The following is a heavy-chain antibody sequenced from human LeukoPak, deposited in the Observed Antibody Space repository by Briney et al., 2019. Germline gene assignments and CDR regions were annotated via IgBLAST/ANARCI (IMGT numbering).Heavy chain of an antibody. CDR2: IYHSGST. J-gene: IGHJ4*02. Sequence: KPSETLSLTCTVSGDSISSGYYWGWIRQPPGKGLEWIGSIYHSGSTYYNPSLKSRVTISIDTSKNQFSLKLSSVTAADTAVYYCARRRWRAQWLVPGGRENYFDYWGQGTLVTVSS. D-gene: IGHD6-19*01. V-gene: IGHV4-38-2*02. CDR1: GDSISSGYY. CDR3: ARRRWRAQWLVPGGRENYFDY.